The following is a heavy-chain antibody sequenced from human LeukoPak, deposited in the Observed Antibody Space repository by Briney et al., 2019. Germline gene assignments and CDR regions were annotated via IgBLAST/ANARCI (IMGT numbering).Heavy chain of an antibody. Sequence: ASVKVSCTASGYTFTSYGISWVRQAPGQGLEWMGWISAYNGNTNYAQKLQGRVTMTTDTSTSTAYMELRSLRSDDTAVYYCARDSVVGLLEWLFGGYYYYGMDVWGQGTTVTVSS. CDR1: GYTFTSYG. J-gene: IGHJ6*02. CDR2: ISAYNGNT. CDR3: ARDSVVGLLEWLFGGYYYYGMDV. V-gene: IGHV1-18*01. D-gene: IGHD3-3*01.